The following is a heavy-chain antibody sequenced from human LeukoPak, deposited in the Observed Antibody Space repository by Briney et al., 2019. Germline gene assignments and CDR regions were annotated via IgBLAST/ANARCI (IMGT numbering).Heavy chain of an antibody. V-gene: IGHV1-69*05. CDR3: ARNGAAARTFDS. CDR1: GGTFSSYA. D-gene: IGHD6-13*01. Sequence: SVKVSCKASGGTFSSYAISWVRQAPGQGLEWMGRIIPIFGTANYAQKFQGRVTITTDESTSTAYMELSSLRSEDTALYYCARNGAAARTFDSWGQGTLVTVST. CDR2: IIPIFGTA. J-gene: IGHJ4*02.